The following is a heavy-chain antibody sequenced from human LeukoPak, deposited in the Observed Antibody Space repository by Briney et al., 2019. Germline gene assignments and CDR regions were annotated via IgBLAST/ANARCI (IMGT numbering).Heavy chain of an antibody. CDR2: IYYSGST. J-gene: IGHJ4*02. V-gene: IGHV4-30-4*08. Sequence: SETLSLTCTVSGGSISSGDYYWSWIRQPPGKGLEWIGYIYYSGSTYYNPSLKSRVTISVDTSRNQFSLKLSSVTAADTAVYYCARVTRLGDIGYWGQGTLVTVSS. D-gene: IGHD3-16*01. CDR1: GGSISSGDYY. CDR3: ARVTRLGDIGY.